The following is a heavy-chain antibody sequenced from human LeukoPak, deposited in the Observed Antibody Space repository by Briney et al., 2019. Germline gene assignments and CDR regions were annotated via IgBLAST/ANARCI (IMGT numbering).Heavy chain of an antibody. CDR3: ARGDLYNYGKPFDY. V-gene: IGHV4-38-2*01. Sequence: PSETLSLTCAVSGYSITSGYFWGWLRQPPEKGLEGIGSIDHTGTTYYNPSLKSRVTLSPDTSKNQFSLRLISVTAADTAVYYCARGDLYNYGKPFDYWGQGTLVTVSS. CDR2: IDHTGTT. D-gene: IGHD3-10*01. CDR1: GYSITSGYF. J-gene: IGHJ4*02.